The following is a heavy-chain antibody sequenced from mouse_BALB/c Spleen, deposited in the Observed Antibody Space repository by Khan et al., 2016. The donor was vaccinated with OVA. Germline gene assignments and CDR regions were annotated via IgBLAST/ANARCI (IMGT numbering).Heavy chain of an antibody. CDR1: GFTFSTYA. CDR2: INTDGDYI. Sequence: EVELVESGGDLVKPGGSLKLSCAASGFTFSTYAMSWVRQTPEKRLEWVATINTDGDYIYYPDSVTGRFTISRDNATNTLYLQMSSLRSEDTAMYYCARHNYGPFAYWGQGTLVTVSA. D-gene: IGHD1-1*01. J-gene: IGHJ3*01. V-gene: IGHV5-9-3*01. CDR3: ARHNYGPFAY.